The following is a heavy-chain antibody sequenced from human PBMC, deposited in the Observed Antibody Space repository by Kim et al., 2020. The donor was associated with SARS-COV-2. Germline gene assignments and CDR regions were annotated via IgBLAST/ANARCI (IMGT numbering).Heavy chain of an antibody. J-gene: IGHJ4*02. V-gene: IGHV3-30*03. Sequence: GGSLRLSCAASGFTFSSYGMHWVRQAPGKGLEWVAVISYDGSNKYYADSVKGRFTISRDNSKNTLYLQMNSLRAEDTAVYYCALVGYSSSAPFDYWGQGTLVTVSS. D-gene: IGHD6-6*01. CDR3: ALVGYSSSAPFDY. CDR2: ISYDGSNK. CDR1: GFTFSSYG.